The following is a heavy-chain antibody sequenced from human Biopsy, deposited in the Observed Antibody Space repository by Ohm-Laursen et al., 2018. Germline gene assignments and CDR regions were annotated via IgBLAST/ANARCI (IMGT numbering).Heavy chain of an antibody. CDR3: ATKLTGYFHH. Sequence: SSVKVSCKAPGGTFSSYGVNWVRQAPGQGLEWLGGNIPILGTGNYAQKFQDRVTVAANTSTSTATMELRSLRSDDTAVYYCATKLTGYFHHWGQGTLVIVSS. D-gene: IGHD3-9*01. V-gene: IGHV1-69*06. J-gene: IGHJ1*01. CDR2: NIPILGTG. CDR1: GGTFSSYG.